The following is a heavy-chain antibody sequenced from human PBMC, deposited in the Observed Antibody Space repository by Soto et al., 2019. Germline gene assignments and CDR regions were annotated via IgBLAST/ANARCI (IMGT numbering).Heavy chain of an antibody. V-gene: IGHV5-51*01. J-gene: IGHJ6*02. CDR3: ARHTCGSDHYYYGMDV. Sequence: GESLKISCKGSGYSFTSYWIGWVRQMPGKGLEWMGIIYPGDSDTRYSPSFQGQVTISADKSISTAYLQWSSLKASDTAMYYWARHTCGSDHYYYGMDVWGQGTTVTVSS. CDR2: IYPGDSDT. CDR1: GYSFTSYW. D-gene: IGHD3-10*01.